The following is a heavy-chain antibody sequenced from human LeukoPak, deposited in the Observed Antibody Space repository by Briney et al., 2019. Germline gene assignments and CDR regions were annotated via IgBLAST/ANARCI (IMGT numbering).Heavy chain of an antibody. CDR1: GGSISSYY. Sequence: TSETLSLTCTVSGGSISSYYWSWIRQPPGKGLEWIGYIYYSGSTNYNPSLKSRVTISVDTSKNQFSLKLSSVTAADTAVYYCARHLITEDAFDIWGQGTMVTVSP. CDR3: ARHLITEDAFDI. D-gene: IGHD3-22*01. V-gene: IGHV4-59*08. J-gene: IGHJ3*02. CDR2: IYYSGST.